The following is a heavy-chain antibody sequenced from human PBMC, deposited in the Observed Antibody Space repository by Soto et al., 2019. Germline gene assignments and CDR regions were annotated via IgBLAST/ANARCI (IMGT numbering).Heavy chain of an antibody. J-gene: IGHJ6*02. CDR1: GFTFSSYG. CDR3: AKEAIGGGMDV. CDR2: ISYDGSNK. D-gene: IGHD2-15*01. V-gene: IGHV3-30*18. Sequence: GGSLRLSCAASGFTFSSYGMHWVRQAPGKGLEWVAVISYDGSNKYYADSVKGRFTISRDNSKNTLYLQMNSLRAEDTAVYYCAKEAIGGGMDVWGQGTTVTVSS.